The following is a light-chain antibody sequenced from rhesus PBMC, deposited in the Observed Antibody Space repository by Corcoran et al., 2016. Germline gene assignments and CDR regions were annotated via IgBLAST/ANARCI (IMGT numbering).Light chain of an antibody. CDR2: KAS. V-gene: IGKV1-74*01. Sequence: DIQMTQSPSSLSASVGDRVTITCRASENVNNYLNWYQQKPGKAPKPLIYKASNLQSGVPSRFSGSGSGTDYTFTISSMQPEDDATCFCQHGYGTPRTFGQGTKVEIK. CDR1: ENVNNY. J-gene: IGKJ1*01. CDR3: QHGYGTPRT.